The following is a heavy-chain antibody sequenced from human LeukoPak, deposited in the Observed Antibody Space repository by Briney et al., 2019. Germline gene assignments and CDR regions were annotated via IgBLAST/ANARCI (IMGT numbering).Heavy chain of an antibody. V-gene: IGHV4-59*01. CDR1: GGSISSYY. CDR3: ARGIRGYCSSTSCTNWFDP. J-gene: IGHJ5*02. D-gene: IGHD2-2*01. CDR2: IYYSGST. Sequence: SETLSLTCTVSGGSISSYYWSWIRQPPGKGLEWIGYIYYSGSTNYNPSLKSRVTISVDTSKNQFSLKLSSVTAADTAVYYCARGIRGYCSSTSCTNWFDPWGQGTLVTVS.